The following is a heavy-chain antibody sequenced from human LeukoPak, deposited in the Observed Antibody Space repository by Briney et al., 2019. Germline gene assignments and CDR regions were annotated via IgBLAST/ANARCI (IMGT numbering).Heavy chain of an antibody. CDR2: IYYSGST. V-gene: IGHV4-39*01. CDR3: ARLGYCSSTNCYSPHFDY. CDR1: GASISSSSYY. D-gene: IGHD2-2*01. Sequence: KPSETLSLTCTVSGASISSSSYYWGWIRQPPGKGLEWIGSIYYSGSTYYNPSLKSRVTISVDTSKNQFSLKLNSVTAADTAVYYCARLGYCSSTNCYSPHFDYWGQGALVTVSS. J-gene: IGHJ4*02.